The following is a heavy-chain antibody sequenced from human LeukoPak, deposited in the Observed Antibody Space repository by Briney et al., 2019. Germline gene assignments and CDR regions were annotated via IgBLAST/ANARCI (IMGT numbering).Heavy chain of an antibody. V-gene: IGHV3-23*01. J-gene: IGHJ4*02. CDR1: GFTFSNYA. CDR3: AKDPGYCSGNSCYYFDY. Sequence: GGSLRLSCAASGFTFSNYAMSWVRQAPGKGLEWGSAIRGSGGSTYYADSVKGRFTISRDNSKNTLYLQMNSLRAEDTAVYYCAKDPGYCSGNSCYYFDYWGQGTLVTVSS. CDR2: IRGSGGST. D-gene: IGHD2-15*01.